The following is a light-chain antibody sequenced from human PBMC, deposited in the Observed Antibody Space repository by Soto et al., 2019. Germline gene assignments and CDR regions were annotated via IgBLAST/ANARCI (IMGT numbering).Light chain of an antibody. V-gene: IGLV2-14*01. Sequence: SALTHPASVSGTPGQSITISCTGTSSDVGGYNYVSWYQQHPGKAPKLMIYDVSNRPSGVSNRFSGSKSGNTASLTISGLQAEDEADYYCSSYTSSSTLSVFGNGTKVTVL. CDR1: SSDVGGYNY. CDR3: SSYTSSSTLSV. CDR2: DVS. J-gene: IGLJ1*01.